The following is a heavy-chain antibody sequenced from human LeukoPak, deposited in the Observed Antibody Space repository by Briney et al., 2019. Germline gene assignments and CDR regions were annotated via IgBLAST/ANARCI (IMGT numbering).Heavy chain of an antibody. Sequence: PGGSLRLSCAASGFTFSIYAMSWVRQAPGKGLEWVAKINEDGSEKHYVDSVKGRFTISRDNTKKSLYLQMNSLRAEGTAVYYCTKGGGVPGDWGQGTLVTVSS. CDR1: GFTFSIYA. CDR3: TKGGGVPGD. D-gene: IGHD1-26*01. V-gene: IGHV3-7*01. J-gene: IGHJ4*02. CDR2: INEDGSEK.